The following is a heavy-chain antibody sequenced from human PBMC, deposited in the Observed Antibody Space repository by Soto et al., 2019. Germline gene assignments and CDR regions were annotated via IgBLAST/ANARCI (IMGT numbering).Heavy chain of an antibody. V-gene: IGHV4-30-2*01. J-gene: IGHJ4*02. CDR1: GGSISSGGYS. Sequence: QLQLQQSGSGLVKPSQTLSLTCAVSGGSISSGGYSWSWIRQPPGKGLEWIGYMYHSGSTYYNPSLKSRVTISIDRSKNQFSLKRSSVTAADTAVDYCARVPDYWGQGILVTVSS. D-gene: IGHD2-2*01. CDR3: ARVPDY. CDR2: MYHSGST.